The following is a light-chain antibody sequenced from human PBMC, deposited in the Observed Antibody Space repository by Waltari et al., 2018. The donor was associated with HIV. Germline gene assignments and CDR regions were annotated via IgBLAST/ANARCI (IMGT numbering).Light chain of an antibody. V-gene: IGLV2-14*01. CDR2: EVD. CDR1: DSAFGFYNF. Sequence: SALTQPASVSGFPGQPTTIPSTAPDSAFGFYNFVSRYQQHPGKVPKVILYEVDSRASGVSDRFSGSKSGNTASLTISGLQTEDEADYYCASYTANHTVMFGGGTKVTVL. J-gene: IGLJ3*02. CDR3: ASYTANHTVM.